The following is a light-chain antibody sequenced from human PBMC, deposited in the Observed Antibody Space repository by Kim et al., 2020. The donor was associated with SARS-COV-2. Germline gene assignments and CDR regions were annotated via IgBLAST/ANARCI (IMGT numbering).Light chain of an antibody. CDR1: ISIY. V-gene: IGKV1-16*02. Sequence: ISIYLAWFQQKPGKAPTSLIYAASSLQSGVPSKFSGSGSGTDFTLTISSLQPEDFATYYCQQYSTYPLTFGGGTKLEI. J-gene: IGKJ4*01. CDR3: QQYSTYPLT. CDR2: AAS.